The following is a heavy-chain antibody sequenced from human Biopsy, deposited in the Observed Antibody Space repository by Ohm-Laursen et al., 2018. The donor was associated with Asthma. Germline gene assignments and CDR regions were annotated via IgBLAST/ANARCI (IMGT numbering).Heavy chain of an antibody. J-gene: IGHJ1*01. Sequence: SLRLSCAASGFTFSHYNMNWVRQAPGKGLEWVSSITDTSGYIKYADSVKGRFTISRDNAKNSLYLQMNSLRAEDTAVYYCARTFHFWSPYHAEHYQLWGQGTPVTVPS. CDR1: GFTFSHYN. CDR3: ARTFHFWSPYHAEHYQL. D-gene: IGHD3-3*02. CDR2: ITDTSGYI. V-gene: IGHV3-21*06.